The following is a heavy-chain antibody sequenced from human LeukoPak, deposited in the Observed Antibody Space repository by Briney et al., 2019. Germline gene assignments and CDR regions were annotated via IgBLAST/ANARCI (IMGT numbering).Heavy chain of an antibody. V-gene: IGHV3-64*01. Sequence: GGSLRLSCAASGFTFSSYAMHWVRQAPGKGLEYVSAISSNGGSTYYANSVKGRFTISRDNSKNTLYLQMGSLRAEDMAVYYCAGVGYCSGGSCILYYFDYWGQGTLVTVSS. CDR3: AGVGYCSGGSCILYYFDY. CDR2: ISSNGGST. J-gene: IGHJ4*02. CDR1: GFTFSSYA. D-gene: IGHD2-15*01.